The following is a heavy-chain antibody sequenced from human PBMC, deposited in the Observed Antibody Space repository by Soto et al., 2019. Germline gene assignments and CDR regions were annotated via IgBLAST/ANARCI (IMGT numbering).Heavy chain of an antibody. CDR3: VRGTRDGGDQ. Sequence: QVLLVESGGGLVKPGGSLRLSCAGPTFTFSDRYMSWVRQAPGRGLEWLSYISGSSHDRNYADSVKGRFTISRDNDKKSVYLQMDNLRAEDTALYYCVRGTRDGGDQWGQGTLVTVAS. CDR1: TFTFSDRY. J-gene: IGHJ1*01. D-gene: IGHD2-2*01. V-gene: IGHV3-11*05. CDR2: ISGSSHDR.